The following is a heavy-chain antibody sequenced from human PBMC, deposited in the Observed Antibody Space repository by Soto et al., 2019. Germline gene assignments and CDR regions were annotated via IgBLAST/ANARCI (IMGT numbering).Heavy chain of an antibody. CDR1: GYTFTGYY. V-gene: IGHV1-2*02. D-gene: IGHD2-15*01. CDR3: ARAGGYCSGGSCYGGNY. CDR2: INPNSGGT. Sequence: GASVKVSCKASGYTFTGYYMHWVRQAPGQGLEWMGWINPNSGGTNYAQKFQGRVTMTRDTSISTAYMELSRLRSDDTAVYYCARAGGYCSGGSCYGGNYWGQGTLVTVSS. J-gene: IGHJ4*02.